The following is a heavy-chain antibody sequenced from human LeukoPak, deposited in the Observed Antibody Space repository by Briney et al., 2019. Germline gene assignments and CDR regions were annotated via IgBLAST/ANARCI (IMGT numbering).Heavy chain of an antibody. CDR2: ISGSGGST. CDR1: GFTFSSYA. CDR3: AKRRSPGGSWAVFDY. J-gene: IGHJ4*02. Sequence: GGSLRLSCAASGFTFSSYAMSWVRQAPGKGLERVSAISGSGGSTYYADSVKGRFTISRDNSKNTLYLQMNSLRAEDTAVYYCAKRRSPGGSWAVFDYWGQGTLVTVSS. V-gene: IGHV3-23*01. D-gene: IGHD6-13*01.